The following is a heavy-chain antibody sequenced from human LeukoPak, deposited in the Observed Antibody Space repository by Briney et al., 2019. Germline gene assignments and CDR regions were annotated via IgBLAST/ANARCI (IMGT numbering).Heavy chain of an antibody. CDR1: GYNFRSYG. D-gene: IGHD3-10*01. J-gene: IGHJ6*02. Sequence: ASVKVSCKAPGYNFRSYGFNWERHAPGQGLEWMGWIMDYNGNTKFAQKFQGRITLTTDTSTSTAYMELRSLRSDDTAIYYCARVTLSGVIIRPGMDVWGQGTTVTVSS. CDR3: ARVTLSGVIIRPGMDV. V-gene: IGHV1-18*01. CDR2: IMDYNGNT.